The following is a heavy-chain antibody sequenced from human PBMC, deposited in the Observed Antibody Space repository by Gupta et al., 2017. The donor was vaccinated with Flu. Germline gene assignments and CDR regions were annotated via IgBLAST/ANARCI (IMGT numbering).Heavy chain of an antibody. J-gene: IGHJ2*01. CDR1: GGSISSSSYY. V-gene: IGHV4-39*01. Sequence: QLQLQESGPGLVKPSETLSLTCTVSGGSISSSSYYWGWIRQPPGKGLEWIGSIYYSGSTYYNPSLKSRVTISEDTSKNQFSLKLSSVTAADTAVYYCAGTFYCISTSCYFDLWGRGTLVTVSS. CDR3: AGTFYCISTSCYFDL. CDR2: IYYSGST. D-gene: IGHD2-2*01.